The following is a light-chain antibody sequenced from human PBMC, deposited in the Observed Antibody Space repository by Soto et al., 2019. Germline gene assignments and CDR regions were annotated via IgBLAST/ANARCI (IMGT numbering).Light chain of an antibody. CDR2: GAS. CDR1: QSVSSN. J-gene: IGKJ4*01. CDR3: QQRSNWLT. Sequence: EIVMTQSPAPLSVSPGERATLSFRASQSVSSNLAWYQQKPGQAPRLLIYGASTRATGIPARFSGSGSGTDFTLTISSLEPEDFAVYYCQQRSNWLTFGGGTKVDIK. V-gene: IGKV3-11*01.